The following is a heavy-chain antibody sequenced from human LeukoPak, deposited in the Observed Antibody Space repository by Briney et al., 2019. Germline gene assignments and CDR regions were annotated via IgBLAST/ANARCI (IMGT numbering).Heavy chain of an antibody. CDR2: NSSSSSYI. CDR3: ARVLSAAGFDFDY. Sequence: PGGSLRLSCAASGFTFSSYSMNWVRQAPGKGLEWVSSNSSSSSYIYYADSVKGRFTISRDNAKNSLYLQMNSLRAEDTAVYYCARVLSAAGFDFDYWGQGTLVTVSS. J-gene: IGHJ4*02. CDR1: GFTFSSYS. D-gene: IGHD3-10*01. V-gene: IGHV3-21*01.